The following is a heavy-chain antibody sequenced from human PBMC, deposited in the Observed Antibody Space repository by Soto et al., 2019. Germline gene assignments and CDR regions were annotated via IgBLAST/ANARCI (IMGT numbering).Heavy chain of an antibody. Sequence: PGGSLRLSCAASGFTFSSYWMSWVRQDPGKGLEWVANIKQDGSEKYYVDSVKGRFTISRDNAKNSLYLQMNSLRAEDTAVYYCARDRRYGSGSYYSPANWFDPWGQGTLVTVSS. V-gene: IGHV3-7*01. D-gene: IGHD3-10*01. J-gene: IGHJ5*02. CDR3: ARDRRYGSGSYYSPANWFDP. CDR1: GFTFSSYW. CDR2: IKQDGSEK.